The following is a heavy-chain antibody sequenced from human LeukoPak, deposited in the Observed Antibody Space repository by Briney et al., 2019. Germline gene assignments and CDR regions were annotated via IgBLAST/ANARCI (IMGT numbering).Heavy chain of an antibody. Sequence: GSLRLFFGASGFTFSRHSINLVRQASGKGLEWVPSISSSSSYIYYADSVKGRFTISRDNAKNSLYLQMNSLRAEDTAVYYCARDSDILTGYSADFDYWGQGTLVTVSS. CDR1: GFTFSRHS. CDR3: ARDSDILTGYSADFDY. D-gene: IGHD3-9*01. J-gene: IGHJ4*02. CDR2: ISSSSSYI. V-gene: IGHV3-21*01.